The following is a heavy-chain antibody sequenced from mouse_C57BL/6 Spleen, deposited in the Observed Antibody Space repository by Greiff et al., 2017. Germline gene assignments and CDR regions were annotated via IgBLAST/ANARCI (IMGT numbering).Heavy chain of an antibody. V-gene: IGHV1-55*01. Sequence: QVQLQQPGAELVKPGASVTMSCKASGYTFTSYWITWVKQRPGQGLEWIGDIYPGSGSTNYNEKFKSKATLTVDTTSRTAYMQLSSLTSEDAAVYYCERHLTEVDDWGQGTTLTVSS. CDR2: IYPGSGST. J-gene: IGHJ2*01. CDR1: GYTFTSYW. CDR3: ERHLTEVDD.